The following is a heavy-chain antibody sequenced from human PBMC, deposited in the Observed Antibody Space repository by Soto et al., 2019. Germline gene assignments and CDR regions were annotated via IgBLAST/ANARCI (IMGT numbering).Heavy chain of an antibody. V-gene: IGHV4-61*01. Sequence: PSETLSLTCTVSGGSVSSVSYYWSWSLQPPGKGLEWIGYIYYSGSTNYNPSLKSRVTISVDTSKNQFSLKLSSVTAADTAVYYCARYYSNYGFDPWGQGTLVTVSS. CDR2: IYYSGST. CDR3: ARYYSNYGFDP. CDR1: GGSVSSVSYY. D-gene: IGHD4-4*01. J-gene: IGHJ5*02.